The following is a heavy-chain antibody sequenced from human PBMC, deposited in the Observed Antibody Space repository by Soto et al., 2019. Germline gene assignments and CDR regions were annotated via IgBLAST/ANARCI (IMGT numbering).Heavy chain of an antibody. V-gene: IGHV4-34*01. CDR3: ARKVRQWLVLGAFDI. D-gene: IGHD6-19*01. CDR1: GGSFSGYY. Sequence: QVQLQQWGAGLLKPAENLSLTCAVYGGSFSGYYWSWIRQPRGKGLEWIGEINHSGSTNYNPSLKSRVTISVDTSKNQFSLKLSSVTAADTAVYYCARKVRQWLVLGAFDIWGQGTMVTVSS. CDR2: INHSGST. J-gene: IGHJ3*02.